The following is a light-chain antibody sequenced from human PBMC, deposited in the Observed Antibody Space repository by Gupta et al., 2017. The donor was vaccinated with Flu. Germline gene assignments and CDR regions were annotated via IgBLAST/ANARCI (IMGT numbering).Light chain of an antibody. CDR3: SAHTAGNNVL. Sequence: QSALTQPASASGTPDQSITISCTGTSNNIGGYNLVSWYQQHPGKAPKLMIYEVSKRPSGISNRFSGAKSGNTASLTISGLQADDEADYYCSAHTAGNNVLFGGGTKLTVL. CDR1: SNNIGGYNL. V-gene: IGLV2-14*01. CDR2: EVS. J-gene: IGLJ3*02.